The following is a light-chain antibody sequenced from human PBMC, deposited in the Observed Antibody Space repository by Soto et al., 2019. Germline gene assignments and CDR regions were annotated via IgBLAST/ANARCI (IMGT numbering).Light chain of an antibody. Sequence: DIQMTQSPSSLSASVGDRVTITCQASQDISNYLNWYQQKPGKAPKLLIYDASNLETGVPSRFSGSGSGTDFTFTISSLQPEDIATYYGQQYDNLITLGQGTRLEIK. CDR1: QDISNY. V-gene: IGKV1-33*01. CDR3: QQYDNLIT. CDR2: DAS. J-gene: IGKJ5*01.